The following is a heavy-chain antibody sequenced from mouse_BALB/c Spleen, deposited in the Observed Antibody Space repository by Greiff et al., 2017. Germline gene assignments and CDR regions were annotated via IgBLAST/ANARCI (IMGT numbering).Heavy chain of an antibody. Sequence: DVQLQESGPGLVKPSQSLSLTCTVTGYSITSDYAWNWIRQFPGNQLEWMGYISYSGSTSYNPSLKSRISITRDTSKNQFFLQLNSVTTEDTATYYCARGGNYPFAYWGQGTLVTVSA. CDR3: ARGGNYPFAY. V-gene: IGHV3-2*02. CDR1: GYSITSDYA. D-gene: IGHD2-1*01. J-gene: IGHJ3*01. CDR2: ISYSGST.